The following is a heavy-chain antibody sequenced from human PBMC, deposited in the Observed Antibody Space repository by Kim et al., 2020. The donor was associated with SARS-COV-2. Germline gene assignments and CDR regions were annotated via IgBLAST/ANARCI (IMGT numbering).Heavy chain of an antibody. J-gene: IGHJ4*02. CDR3: ARVPYYDSRYFDY. D-gene: IGHD3-22*01. V-gene: IGHV4-4*07. Sequence: YNPSLKSRVPMSVDTSKNQFSLKLSSVTAADTAVYYCARVPYYDSRYFDYWGQGTLVTVSS.